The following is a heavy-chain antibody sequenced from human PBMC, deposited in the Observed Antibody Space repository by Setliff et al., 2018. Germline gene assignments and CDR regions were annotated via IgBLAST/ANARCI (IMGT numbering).Heavy chain of an antibody. CDR1: GGSIDSGDYY. Sequence: SETLSLTCTVSGGSIDSGDYYWNWIRQPPGKGLEWIGYIYFSGSTYYNPSLNSRVTISADTSKNQFSLNLSSVTAADTAVYYCARDNRARHYMDVWGKGTTVTVS. CDR2: IYFSGST. J-gene: IGHJ6*03. CDR3: ARDNRARHYMDV. V-gene: IGHV4-30-4*08. D-gene: IGHD3-10*01.